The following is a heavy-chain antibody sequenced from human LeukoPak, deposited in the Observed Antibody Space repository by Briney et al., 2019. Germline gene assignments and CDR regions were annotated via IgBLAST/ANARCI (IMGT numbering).Heavy chain of an antibody. V-gene: IGHV3-23*01. CDR1: GFTFSSYA. CDR2: ISGSGGST. CDR3: AKGGHSVLVVKIDY. Sequence: QPGGSLRLSCAASGFTFSSYAMSWVRQAPGKGLEWVSAISGSGGSTYYADSVKGRFTISRDNSKNTLYLQMNSLRAEDTAVYYCAKGGHSVLVVKIDYWGQRTLVTVSS. J-gene: IGHJ4*02. D-gene: IGHD3-22*01.